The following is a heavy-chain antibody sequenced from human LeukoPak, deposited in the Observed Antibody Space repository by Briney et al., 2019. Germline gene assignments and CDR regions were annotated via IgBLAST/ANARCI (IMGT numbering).Heavy chain of an antibody. D-gene: IGHD3-22*01. CDR3: ARGGRGSAAVVAPRSFDI. CDR1: GLTVSSTH. V-gene: IGHV3-53*01. CDR2: TYTGGNS. Sequence: GGSLRLSCAASGLTVSSTHMVWVRQAPGKGLEWVSVTYTGGNSYYADSVKGRFIISRDISKNTLYLQMNSLRAEDSALYYCARGGRGSAAVVAPRSFDIWGQGTMVTVSS. J-gene: IGHJ3*02.